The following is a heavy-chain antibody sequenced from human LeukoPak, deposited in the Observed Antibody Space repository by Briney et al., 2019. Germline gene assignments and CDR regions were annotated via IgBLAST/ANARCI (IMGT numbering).Heavy chain of an antibody. D-gene: IGHD3-22*01. J-gene: IGHJ4*02. V-gene: IGHV3-21*01. CDR3: ARIDSSHYYDSSGHHGSFDY. CDR2: ISSSSSYI. Sequence: PGGSLRLSCAASGFTFSSYSMNWVRQAPGKGLEWVSSISSSSSYIYYADSVKGRFTISRDNAKNSLYLQMNSLRAEDTAVYYCARIDSSHYYDSSGHHGSFDYWGQGTLVTVSS. CDR1: GFTFSSYS.